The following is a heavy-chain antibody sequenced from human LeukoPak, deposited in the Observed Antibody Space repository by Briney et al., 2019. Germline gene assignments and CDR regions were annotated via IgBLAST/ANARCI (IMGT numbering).Heavy chain of an antibody. CDR1: GYTFTSYY. J-gene: IGHJ3*02. CDR3: AVNLAYCGGDCYPFDAFDI. V-gene: IGHV1-46*01. D-gene: IGHD2-21*02. Sequence: ASVKVSCKASGYTFTSYYMHWVRQAPGQGLEWMGIINPSGGSTSYAQKFQGRVTMTRDTSTSTVYMELSSLRSEDTAVYYCAVNLAYCGGDCYPFDAFDIWGQGTMVTVSS. CDR2: INPSGGST.